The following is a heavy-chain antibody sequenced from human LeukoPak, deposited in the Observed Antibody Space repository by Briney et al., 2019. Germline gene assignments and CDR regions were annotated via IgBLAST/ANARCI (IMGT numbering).Heavy chain of an antibody. D-gene: IGHD6-6*01. Sequence: PGGSLRLSCAASGFTVSSNHMSWVRQAPRKGLEWGSAITGSGGSTYYADSVKGRFTISRDNSKNTLYLQMNSLRAEDTAVYYCAKGSLSSRPYYFDYWGQGTLVTVSS. CDR2: ITGSGGST. V-gene: IGHV3-23*01. CDR3: AKGSLSSRPYYFDY. J-gene: IGHJ4*02. CDR1: GFTVSSNH.